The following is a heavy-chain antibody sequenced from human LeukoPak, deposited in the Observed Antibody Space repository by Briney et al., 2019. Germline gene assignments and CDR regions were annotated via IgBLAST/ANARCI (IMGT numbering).Heavy chain of an antibody. CDR2: IYYSGST. J-gene: IGHJ4*02. CDR1: GGSISSYY. V-gene: IGHV4-59*12. D-gene: IGHD2-15*01. CDR3: ARKVARTPYFDY. Sequence: SETLSLTCTVSGGSISSYYWSWIRQPPGKGLEWIGYIYYSGSTNYNPSLKSRVTISVDTSKNQFSLKLSSVTAADTAVYYCARKVARTPYFDYWGQGTLVTVSS.